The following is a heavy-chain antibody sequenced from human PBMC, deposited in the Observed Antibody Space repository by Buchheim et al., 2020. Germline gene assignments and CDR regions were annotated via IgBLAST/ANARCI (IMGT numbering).Heavy chain of an antibody. Sequence: QVQLVESGGGVVQPGGSLRLSCGASGFSFSNYGIHWVRQAPGKGLEWVAAISSDGSNKFYGDAVKGRFTISGDNSKNTLYLQMNSLKPEDTAVYYCAKEYMAADGTSRGHLYNWFDPWGQGTL. D-gene: IGHD6-13*01. CDR1: GFSFSNYG. CDR3: AKEYMAADGTSRGHLYNWFDP. CDR2: ISSDGSNK. J-gene: IGHJ5*02. V-gene: IGHV3-30*18.